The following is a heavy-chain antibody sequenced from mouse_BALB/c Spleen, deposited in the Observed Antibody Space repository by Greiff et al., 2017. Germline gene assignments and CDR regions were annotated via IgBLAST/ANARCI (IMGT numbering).Heavy chain of an antibody. V-gene: IGHV1-37*01. Sequence: EVMLVESGPELVKPGASVKISCKASGYSFTGYFMNWVKQSHGKSLEWIGRINPYNGDTFYNQKFKGKATLTVDKSSSTAHMELLSLTSEDSAVYYCGPGDGTGAMDYWGQGTSVTFSS. CDR1: GYSFTGYF. CDR3: GPGDGTGAMDY. D-gene: IGHD2-1*01. CDR2: INPYNGDT. J-gene: IGHJ4*01.